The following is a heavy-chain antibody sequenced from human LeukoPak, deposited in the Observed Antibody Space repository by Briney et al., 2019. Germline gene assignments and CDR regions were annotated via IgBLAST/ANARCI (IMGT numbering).Heavy chain of an antibody. V-gene: IGHV4-59*01. Sequence: SETLSLTCTVSGGSISSYYWSWIRQPPGKGPEWIGYIYYSGSTNYNPSPKSRVTISVDTSKNQFSLKLSSVTAADTAVYYCARGGRVPAALTPFDYWGQGTLVTVSS. J-gene: IGHJ4*02. CDR1: GGSISSYY. CDR2: IYYSGST. D-gene: IGHD2-2*01. CDR3: ARGGRVPAALTPFDY.